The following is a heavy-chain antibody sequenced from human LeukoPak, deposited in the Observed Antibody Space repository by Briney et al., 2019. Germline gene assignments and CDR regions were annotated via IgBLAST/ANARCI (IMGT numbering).Heavy chain of an antibody. D-gene: IGHD1-26*01. CDR2: VRYDGSNI. CDR1: GFTFSSYG. J-gene: IGHJ1*01. V-gene: IGHV3-30*02. CDR3: AKDLRGNYYKGEYFQH. Sequence: GGSLRLSCVASGFTFSSYGMHWVRQAPGKGLEWVAFVRYDGSNIYYADSVKGRFTISRDNSKNMLYLQMNSLRTEDAAVYYCAKDLRGNYYKGEYFQHWGQGTLVTVSS.